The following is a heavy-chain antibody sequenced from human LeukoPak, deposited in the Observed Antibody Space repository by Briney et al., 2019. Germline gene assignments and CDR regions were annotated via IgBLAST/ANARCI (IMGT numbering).Heavy chain of an antibody. D-gene: IGHD3-3*01. CDR2: INHSGST. V-gene: IGHV4-34*01. CDR1: GGSFSGYY. J-gene: IGHJ3*02. Sequence: SETLSLTCAVYGGSFSGYYWSWTRQPPGKGLEWIGEINHSGSTNYNPSLKSRVTISVDTSKNQFSLKLSSVTAADTAVYYCARGLHGTFGVVIEGHDAFDIWGQGTMVTVSS. CDR3: ARGLHGTFGVVIEGHDAFDI.